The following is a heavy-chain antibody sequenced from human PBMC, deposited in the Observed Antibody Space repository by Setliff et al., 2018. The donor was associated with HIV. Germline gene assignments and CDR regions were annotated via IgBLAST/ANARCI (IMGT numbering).Heavy chain of an antibody. Sequence: ASVMVSCKASGYTFTSYGISWVRQAPGQGLEWMGWISASNGNTNYAQKIQGRVTMTTDTSTSAAYMELRSLRSDDTAVYYCARDGSLYSSGWYFDYWGQGTLVTVSS. CDR1: GYTFTSYG. CDR3: ARDGSLYSSGWYFDY. V-gene: IGHV1-18*01. D-gene: IGHD6-19*01. CDR2: ISASNGNT. J-gene: IGHJ4*02.